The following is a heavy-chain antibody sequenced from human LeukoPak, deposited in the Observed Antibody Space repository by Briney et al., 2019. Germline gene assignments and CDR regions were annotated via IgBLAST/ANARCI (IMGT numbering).Heavy chain of an antibody. D-gene: IGHD6-13*01. Sequence: SETLSLTCTVSGGSISSYYWGWIRQPPGKGLEWIGYIYYSGSTNYNPSLKSRVTISVDTSKNQFSLKLSSETAADTAVYYCARRSSSWYAEFDYWGQETLVTVSS. V-gene: IGHV4-59*08. CDR2: IYYSGST. CDR1: GGSISSYY. CDR3: ARRSSSWYAEFDY. J-gene: IGHJ4*02.